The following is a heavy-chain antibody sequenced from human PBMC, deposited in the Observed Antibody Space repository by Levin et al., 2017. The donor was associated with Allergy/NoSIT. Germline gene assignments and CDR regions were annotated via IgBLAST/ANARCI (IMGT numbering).Heavy chain of an antibody. J-gene: IGHJ4*02. Sequence: PGGSLRLSCAASGFTFSSYGMHWVRQAPGKGLEWVAVISYDGSNKYYADSVKGRFTISRDNSKNTLYLQMNSLRAEDTAVYYCAKDSSYYGSGYFDYWGQGTLVTVSS. D-gene: IGHD3-10*01. V-gene: IGHV3-30*18. CDR2: ISYDGSNK. CDR3: AKDSSYYGSGYFDY. CDR1: GFTFSSYG.